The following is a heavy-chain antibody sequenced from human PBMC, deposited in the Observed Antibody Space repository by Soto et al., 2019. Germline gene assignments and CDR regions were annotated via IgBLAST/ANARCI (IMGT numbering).Heavy chain of an antibody. J-gene: IGHJ6*02. V-gene: IGHV6-1*01. Sequence: SHTLSLTCAISGDSVSSNSAAWNWIRQSPSRGLEWLGRTYYRSKWYNDYAVSVKSRITINPDTSKNQFSLQLNSVTPEDTAVYYWARDGLTPIYYYYGMDVWGQGTTVTVSS. CDR3: ARDGLTPIYYYYGMDV. CDR2: TYYRSKWYN. D-gene: IGHD3-9*01. CDR1: GDSVSSNSAA.